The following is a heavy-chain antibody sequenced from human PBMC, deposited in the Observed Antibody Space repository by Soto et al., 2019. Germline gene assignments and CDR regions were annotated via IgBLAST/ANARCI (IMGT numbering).Heavy chain of an antibody. CDR1: GFTFSSYS. Sequence: PGGSLRLSCAASGFTFSSYSMNWVRQAPGKGLEWVSSISSSSSYIYYADSVKGRFTISRDNAKNSLYLQMNSLRAEDTAVYYCARGNDYYDSSGYYYGGYWGRGTLVTV. D-gene: IGHD3-22*01. CDR3: ARGNDYYDSSGYYYGGY. V-gene: IGHV3-21*01. J-gene: IGHJ4*02. CDR2: ISSSSSYI.